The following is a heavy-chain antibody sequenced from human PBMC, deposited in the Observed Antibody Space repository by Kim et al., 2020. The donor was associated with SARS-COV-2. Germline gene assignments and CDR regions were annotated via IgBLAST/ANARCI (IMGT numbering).Heavy chain of an antibody. D-gene: IGHD6-13*01. Sequence: SETLSLTCAVYGGSFSGYYWSWIRQPPGKGLEWIGEINHSGSTNYNPSLKSRVTISVDTSKNQFSLKLSSVTAGATAGYYCARGGGSSWYGRGAWFDPWGQGTLVTVCS. CDR2: INHSGST. J-gene: IGHJ5*02. CDR1: GGSFSGYY. V-gene: IGHV4-34*01. CDR3: ARGGGSSWYGRGAWFDP.